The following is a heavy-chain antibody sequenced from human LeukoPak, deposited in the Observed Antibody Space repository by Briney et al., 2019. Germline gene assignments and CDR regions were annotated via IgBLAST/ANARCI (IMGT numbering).Heavy chain of an antibody. J-gene: IGHJ4*02. Sequence: KTSETLSLTCTVSGGSISSYYWGWIRQPPGKGLEWIGSIYYSGSTYYNPSLKSRVTISVDTSKNQFSLKLSSVTAADTAVYYCASYTIAVAGSNFDYWGQGTLVTVSS. CDR3: ASYTIAVAGSNFDY. CDR2: IYYSGST. CDR1: GGSISSYY. D-gene: IGHD6-19*01. V-gene: IGHV4-39*01.